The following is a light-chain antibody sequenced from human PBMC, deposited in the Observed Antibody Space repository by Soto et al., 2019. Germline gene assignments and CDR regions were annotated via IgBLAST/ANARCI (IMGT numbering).Light chain of an antibody. V-gene: IGKV3-15*01. CDR3: QQYNNRPPIA. CDR1: QSVSSN. Sequence: EIVMTQSPATLSVSPGERATLSCRASQSVSSNLAWYQQKPGQAPRLLIYGASTRATGIPARFSGSGSGTEYTLTISSLQTEYCAVYYCQQYNNRPPIAFGQGTKVEIK. J-gene: IGKJ1*01. CDR2: GAS.